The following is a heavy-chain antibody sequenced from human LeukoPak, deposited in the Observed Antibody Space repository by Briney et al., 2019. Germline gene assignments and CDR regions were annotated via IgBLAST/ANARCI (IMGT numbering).Heavy chain of an antibody. Sequence: GGSLRLSCEGSAFIFSGHWMNWVRQTPGKVLEWVASIKEDGSERQYVDSVKGRFSISRDNTKGSLFLQLNSLRAEDTAVYYCARERIVGARVDYWGQGTLVTVSS. D-gene: IGHD1-26*01. V-gene: IGHV3-7*03. CDR3: ARERIVGARVDY. J-gene: IGHJ4*02. CDR2: IKEDGSER. CDR1: AFIFSGHW.